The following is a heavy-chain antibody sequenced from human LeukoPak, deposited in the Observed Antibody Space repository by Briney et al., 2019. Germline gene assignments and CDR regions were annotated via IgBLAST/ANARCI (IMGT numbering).Heavy chain of an antibody. Sequence: SETLSLTCAVYGGSFSGYYWSWIRQPPGKGLEWIGEINHSGSTNYNPSLKSRVTISVDTSKNQFSLKLSSVTAADTAVYYCARLDYYDSSRYYYGMDVWGQGTTVTVSS. D-gene: IGHD3-22*01. CDR2: INHSGST. V-gene: IGHV4-34*01. CDR1: GGSFSGYY. J-gene: IGHJ6*02. CDR3: ARLDYYDSSRYYYGMDV.